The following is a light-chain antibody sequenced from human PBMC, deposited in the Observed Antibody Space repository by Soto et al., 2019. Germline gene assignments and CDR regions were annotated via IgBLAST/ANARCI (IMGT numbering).Light chain of an antibody. CDR1: QGISSY. CDR3: QKYNSAPQT. Sequence: DIQMTQSPSSLSASVGDRVTITGRASQGISSYLAWYQQKPGKVPKLLIYGASTLQPGVPSRFSGSGSGTDFTLTISSLQPEDAATYYCQKYNSAPQTFCPGTKVDIK. V-gene: IGKV1-27*01. CDR2: GAS. J-gene: IGKJ3*01.